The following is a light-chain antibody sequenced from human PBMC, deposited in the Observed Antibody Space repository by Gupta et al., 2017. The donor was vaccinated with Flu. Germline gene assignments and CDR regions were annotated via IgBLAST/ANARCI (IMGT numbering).Light chain of an antibody. Sequence: PSTRSESVGDRVTITCRASRSISDWLAWNQQKPGKPPKRLIYKASTLQSGVPSRFSGSGSGTEFNPTSNSLQPDEFASYYWLQNDSYTRTFGQGTXLEIK. J-gene: IGKJ1*01. CDR3: LQNDSYTRT. CDR1: RSISDW. V-gene: IGKV1-5*03. CDR2: KAS.